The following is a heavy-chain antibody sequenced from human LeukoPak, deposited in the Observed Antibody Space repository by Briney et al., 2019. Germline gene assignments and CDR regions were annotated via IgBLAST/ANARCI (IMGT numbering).Heavy chain of an antibody. J-gene: IGHJ3*02. CDR1: GFTFSSYA. V-gene: IGHV3-23*01. CDR2: ISGSGGSA. CDR3: AKDLPITMIVVVNAFDI. Sequence: QTGGSLRLSCAASGFTFSSYAMSWVRQAPGKGLEWVSTISGSGGSAYYPDSVKGRFTISRDNSKNTLYLQMNGLRAEDTAVYYCAKDLPITMIVVVNAFDIWGQGTMVTVSS. D-gene: IGHD3-22*01.